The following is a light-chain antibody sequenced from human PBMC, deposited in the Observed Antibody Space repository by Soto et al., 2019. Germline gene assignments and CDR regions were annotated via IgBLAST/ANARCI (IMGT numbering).Light chain of an antibody. Sequence: QSVLTQPPSTSASLGASVTLTCTLSSGYSNYKVDWYQQRPGEGPRFVMRVGTGGIVGSKGDGIPDRFSVLGSGLIRYLTINNIQEEDESDYHCGANHGSGGNFVWVFGGGTQLTVL. CDR3: GANHGSGGNFVWV. V-gene: IGLV9-49*01. J-gene: IGLJ7*01. CDR2: VGTGGIVG. CDR1: SGYSNYK.